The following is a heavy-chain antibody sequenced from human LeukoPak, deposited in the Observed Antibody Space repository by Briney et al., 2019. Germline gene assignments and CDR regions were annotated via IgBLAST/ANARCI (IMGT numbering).Heavy chain of an antibody. CDR2: IHYGGTT. CDR3: TRDIGDFVSDF. CDR1: GGSIGSGYY. Sequence: SETLSLTCTVFGGSIGSGYYWAWIRPPPGKGLEWIGSIHYGGTTHYNPSLQSRVTISADTSKNQFALDLRSVTAADTAAYYCTRDIGDFVSDFWGQGTLVTVSS. J-gene: IGHJ4*02. V-gene: IGHV4-39*02. D-gene: IGHD2-21*02.